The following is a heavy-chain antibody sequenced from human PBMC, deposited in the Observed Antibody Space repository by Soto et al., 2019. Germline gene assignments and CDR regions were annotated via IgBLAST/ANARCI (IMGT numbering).Heavy chain of an antibody. CDR2: IYYSGST. V-gene: IGHV4-30-4*01. J-gene: IGHJ4*02. CDR1: GGSISSGDYY. Sequence: SETLSLTCTVSGGSISSGDYYWSWIRQPPGKGLEWIGYIYYSGSTYYNPSLKSRVTISVDTSKNQFSLKLSSVTAADTAVYYCARRYYYDSSGYYLFDYWGQGTLVTVSS. CDR3: ARRYYYDSSGYYLFDY. D-gene: IGHD3-22*01.